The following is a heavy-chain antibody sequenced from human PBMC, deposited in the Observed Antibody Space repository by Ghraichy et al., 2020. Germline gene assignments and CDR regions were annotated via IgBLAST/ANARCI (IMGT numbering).Heavy chain of an antibody. CDR1: GGSISSSNW. J-gene: IGHJ4*02. CDR3: ARARIAVAGTGSNFDY. D-gene: IGHD6-19*01. CDR2: IYHSGST. V-gene: IGHV4-4*02. Sequence: SETLSLTCAVSGGSISSSNWWSWVRQPPGKGLEWIGEIYHSGSTNYNPSLKSRVTISVDKSKNQFSLKLSSVTAADTAVYYCARARIAVAGTGSNFDYWGQGTLVTVSS.